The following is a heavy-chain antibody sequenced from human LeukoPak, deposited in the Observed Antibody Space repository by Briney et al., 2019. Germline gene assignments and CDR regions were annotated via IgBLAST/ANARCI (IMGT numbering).Heavy chain of an antibody. CDR3: ARAISGYNYGLDY. CDR1: GFTFSSYS. CDR2: ISSSSSTI. Sequence: GGPLRLSCAASGFTFSSYSMNWVRQAPGKGLEWVSYISSSSSTIYYADSVKGRFTISRDNSKNTLSLQMNSLRAEDTAVYFCARAISGYNYGLDYWGQGTLVTVSS. D-gene: IGHD5-18*01. J-gene: IGHJ4*02. V-gene: IGHV3-48*01.